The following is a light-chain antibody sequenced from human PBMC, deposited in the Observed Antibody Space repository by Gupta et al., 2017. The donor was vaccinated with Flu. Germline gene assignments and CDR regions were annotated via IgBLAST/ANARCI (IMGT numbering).Light chain of an antibody. Sequence: TTGRMTGKRSKIDSKSVHWYQQSPGQAPVLVVYDDGDRLSGFPERFSGSNSGSTATLTVIGVEAGDEADYYCQVWDTRSGHSWVFGGGTKLTVL. V-gene: IGLV3-21*03. CDR1: KIDSKS. CDR2: DDG. J-gene: IGLJ3*02. CDR3: QVWDTRSGHSWV.